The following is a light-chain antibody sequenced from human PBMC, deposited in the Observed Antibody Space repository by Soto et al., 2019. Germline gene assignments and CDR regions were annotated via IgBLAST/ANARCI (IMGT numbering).Light chain of an antibody. CDR2: GAS. Sequence: ETVMTQSPATLSVSPGERATLSFSASQSISTDSAWYQQKPGQAPRLLIYGASTRATGIPARFSGSGSGTDFTLTISSLQSEDFAVYYCQQYNNWPLTFGGGTKVDI. CDR1: QSISTD. CDR3: QQYNNWPLT. J-gene: IGKJ4*01. V-gene: IGKV3-15*01.